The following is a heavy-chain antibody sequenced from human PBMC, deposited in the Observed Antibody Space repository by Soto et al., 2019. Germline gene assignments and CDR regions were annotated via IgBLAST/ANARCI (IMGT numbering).Heavy chain of an antibody. V-gene: IGHV3-30*18. J-gene: IGHJ3*02. CDR2: ISYDGSNK. CDR3: AKDRGWGFGEFSGAFDI. D-gene: IGHD3-10*01. CDR1: GFTFSSYG. Sequence: PGGSLRLSCAASGFTFSSYGMHWVRQAPGKGLEWVAVISYDGSNKYYADSVKGRFTISRDNSKNTLYLQMNSLRAEDTAVYYCAKDRGWGFGEFSGAFDIWGQGTMVTVSS.